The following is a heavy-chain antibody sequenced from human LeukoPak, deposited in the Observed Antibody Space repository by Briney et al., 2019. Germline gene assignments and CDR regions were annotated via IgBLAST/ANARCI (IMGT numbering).Heavy chain of an antibody. CDR2: ITPDGTKT. Sequence: PGGSLRLSCEAPGITFNIYWMHWARQAPGKGLVWVSRITPDGTKTDCADSAKCRFTISRDHSNNTLYLQMNSLRADDAAVYFCVNHYYGDSYVGGGQGTLVTVSS. D-gene: IGHD4-17*01. CDR3: VNHYYGDSYVG. CDR1: GITFNIYW. V-gene: IGHV3-74*01. J-gene: IGHJ4*02.